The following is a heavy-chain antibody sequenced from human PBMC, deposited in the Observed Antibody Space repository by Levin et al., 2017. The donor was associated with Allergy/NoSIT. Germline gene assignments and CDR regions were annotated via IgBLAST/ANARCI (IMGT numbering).Heavy chain of an antibody. CDR3: ARDVPGETRFDP. J-gene: IGHJ5*02. Sequence: ASVKVSCKASGYTFNTYGISWVRQAPGQGLEWMGRISAYNGNTNYAQKFQGRVTLITDTSTTTAHMELRSLRSDDTAVYYCARDVPGETRFDPWGQGTLVTVSS. D-gene: IGHD3-10*02. V-gene: IGHV1-18*01. CDR2: ISAYNGNT. CDR1: GYTFNTYG.